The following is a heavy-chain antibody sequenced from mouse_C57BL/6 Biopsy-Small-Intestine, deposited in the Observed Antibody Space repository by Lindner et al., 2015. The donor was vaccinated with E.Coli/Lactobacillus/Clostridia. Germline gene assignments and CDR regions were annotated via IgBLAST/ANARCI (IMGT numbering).Heavy chain of an antibody. CDR1: GYMFTSYG. Sequence: SVKVSCKASGYMFTSYGISWVRQAPGQGLEWMGWISAWNGNTNYAQNFQDRVALTTDTSTSTAYMELRSLRSDDTAVYYCARDPKYYDYSWGSYRRATVPFDYWGQGTLVTVSS. D-gene: IGHD2-4*01. V-gene: IGHV1-4*01. CDR3: ARDPKYYDYSWGSYRRATVPFDY. CDR2: ISAWNGNT. J-gene: IGHJ4*01.